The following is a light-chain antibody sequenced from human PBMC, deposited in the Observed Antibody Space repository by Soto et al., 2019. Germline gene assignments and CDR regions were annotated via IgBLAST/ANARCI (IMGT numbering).Light chain of an antibody. CDR2: EVS. J-gene: IGLJ1*01. Sequence: QSVLTQPASVSGSPGQSITISCTGTSSDVGGYNYVSWYQQHPGKAPKLMIYEVSNRPSGVSNRFSGSKSGNTASLSISGLQAEDEADYYCSSYTRSSTPRYVFGTGTKVTVL. CDR1: SSDVGGYNY. V-gene: IGLV2-14*01. CDR3: SSYTRSSTPRYV.